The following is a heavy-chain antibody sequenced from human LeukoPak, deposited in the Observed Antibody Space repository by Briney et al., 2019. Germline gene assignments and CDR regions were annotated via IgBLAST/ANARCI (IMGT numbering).Heavy chain of an antibody. CDR1: GGSISSDY. D-gene: IGHD3-22*01. J-gene: IGHJ4*02. V-gene: IGHV4-59*08. CDR3: ARHPYDSSGYGDY. Sequence: SETLSLTCTVSGGSISSDYWSWIRQPPGKGLEWIGYISNSGSTNYNPSLKSRVTISVDTSKNQFSLKLSSVTAADTAVYYCARHPYDSSGYGDYWGQGTLVTVSS. CDR2: ISNSGST.